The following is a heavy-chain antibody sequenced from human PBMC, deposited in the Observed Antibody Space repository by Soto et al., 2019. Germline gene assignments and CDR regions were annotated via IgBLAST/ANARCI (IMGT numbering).Heavy chain of an antibody. CDR1: GYTFTSYG. D-gene: IGHD5-12*01. V-gene: IGHV1-18*01. Sequence: EASVKVSCKASGYTFTSYGISWVRQAPGQGLEWMGWISAYNGNTNYAQKLQGRVTMTTDTSTSTAYMELRSLRSDDTAVYYCARVGRHSGYKIDDYWGQGTLVTVSS. J-gene: IGHJ4*02. CDR3: ARVGRHSGYKIDDY. CDR2: ISAYNGNT.